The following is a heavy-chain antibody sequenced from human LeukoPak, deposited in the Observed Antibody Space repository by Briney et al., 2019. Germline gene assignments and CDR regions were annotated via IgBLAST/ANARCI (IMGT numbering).Heavy chain of an antibody. V-gene: IGHV3-30*03. J-gene: IGHJ4*02. Sequence: GGSLRLSCAASGFTFSSYGMHWVRQAPGKGLEWVAVISYDGSNKYYADSVKGRFTISRDNSKNTLYLQMNSLRAEDTAVYYCARDFRYGSVTESWGQGTLVTVSS. CDR3: ARDFRYGSVTES. D-gene: IGHD3-10*01. CDR2: ISYDGSNK. CDR1: GFTFSSYG.